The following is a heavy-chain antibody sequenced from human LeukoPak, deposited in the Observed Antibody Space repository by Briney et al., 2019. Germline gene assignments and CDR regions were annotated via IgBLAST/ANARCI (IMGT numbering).Heavy chain of an antibody. CDR1: GFTFSSYS. Sequence: GGSLRLSCAASGFTFSSYSMSWVRQAPGKGLEWVSYISSSSSTIYYADSVKGRFTISRDNAKNSLYLQMNSLRAEDTAVYYCARLRGSFDPWGQGPLVTVST. D-gene: IGHD2-15*01. V-gene: IGHV3-48*01. J-gene: IGHJ5*02. CDR3: ARLRGSFDP. CDR2: ISSSSSTI.